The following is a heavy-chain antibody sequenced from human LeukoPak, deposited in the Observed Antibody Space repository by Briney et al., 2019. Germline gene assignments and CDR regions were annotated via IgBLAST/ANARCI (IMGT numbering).Heavy chain of an antibody. CDR3: ANLVIHTSSGWHLDS. J-gene: IGHJ4*02. V-gene: IGHV4-59*01. CDR1: RGSITTYY. Sequence: SETLSLTCTVSRGSITTYYWSWLRQPPGKGLKGLGYAYYSRTTDYNPSLKRRLSMSVDTSRNQFSLNLNSVSAADTAFYYCANLVIHTSSGWHLDSWGQGTLVTVSS. D-gene: IGHD6-19*01. CDR2: AYYSRTT.